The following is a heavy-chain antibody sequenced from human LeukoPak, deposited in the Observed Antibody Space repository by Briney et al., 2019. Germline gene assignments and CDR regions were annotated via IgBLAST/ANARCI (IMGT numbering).Heavy chain of an antibody. D-gene: IGHD3-3*01. CDR3: AASPLGPLEWSNWFDP. V-gene: IGHV1-69*02. Sequence: SVKVSCKASGGTFSSYTISWVRQAPGQGLEWMGRIIPILGIANYAQKFQGRVTITADKSTSTAYMELSSLRSEDTAVYYCAASPLGPLEWSNWFDPWGQGTLVTVSS. J-gene: IGHJ5*02. CDR2: IIPILGIA. CDR1: GGTFSSYT.